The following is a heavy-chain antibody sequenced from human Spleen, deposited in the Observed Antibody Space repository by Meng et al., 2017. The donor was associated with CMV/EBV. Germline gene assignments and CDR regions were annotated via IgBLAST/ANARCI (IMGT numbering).Heavy chain of an antibody. J-gene: IGHJ6*02. Sequence: SETLSLTCTVSGDSISGYYWSWIRQPPGKGLEWIGSLYHTGSTYYNPSLRSRVTISSDTSRNRFFLRLTSVTAADTALYYCARGGSTSLSYYYALDVWGQGTTVTVSS. V-gene: IGHV4-38-2*02. CDR1: GDSISGYY. CDR2: LYHTGST. D-gene: IGHD2-2*01. CDR3: ARGGSTSLSYYYALDV.